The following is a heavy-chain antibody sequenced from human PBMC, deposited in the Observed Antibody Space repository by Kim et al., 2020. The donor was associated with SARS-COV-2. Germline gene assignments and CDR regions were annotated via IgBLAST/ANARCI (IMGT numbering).Heavy chain of an antibody. CDR1: GGSVSNYY. J-gene: IGHJ3*02. V-gene: IGHV4-4*07. Sequence: SETLSLTCTVSGGSVSNYYWSWIRQRAGKGLEWIGRISTSGSTNYNPSLKNRVTMSVDTSKNQFSLKLNSLAAADTAVYYCARERGWSDAFDIWGQGTMVTVSS. CDR3: ARERGWSDAFDI. CDR2: ISTSGST. D-gene: IGHD6-19*01.